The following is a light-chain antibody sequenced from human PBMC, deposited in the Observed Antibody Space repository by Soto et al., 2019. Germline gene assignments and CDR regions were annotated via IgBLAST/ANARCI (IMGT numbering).Light chain of an antibody. Sequence: NFMLTQPHSVSESPGKTVTISCTRSSGSIASNYVQWYQQRLGSAPTTVIYDDNQRRSGVPDRFSGSIDSSSNSASLTISGLQTEDEADYYCQSYDSSSLWVFGGGTKVTVL. CDR3: QSYDSSSLWV. V-gene: IGLV6-57*03. CDR1: SGSIASNY. CDR2: DDN. J-gene: IGLJ3*02.